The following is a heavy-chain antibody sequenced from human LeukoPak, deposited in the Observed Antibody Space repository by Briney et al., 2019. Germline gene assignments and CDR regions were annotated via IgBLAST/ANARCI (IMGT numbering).Heavy chain of an antibody. Sequence: SETLSLTCTVFGGSISSYYWSWIRQPPGKGLEWIGYIYYTGSTNYNPSLKSRVTISVDASKNQFSLKLSSVTAADTAVYYCAGAREFSSSSGRAYYFDYWGQGTLVTVSS. CDR3: AGAREFSSSSGRAYYFDY. CDR2: IYYTGST. CDR1: GGSISSYY. D-gene: IGHD6-6*01. J-gene: IGHJ4*02. V-gene: IGHV4-59*01.